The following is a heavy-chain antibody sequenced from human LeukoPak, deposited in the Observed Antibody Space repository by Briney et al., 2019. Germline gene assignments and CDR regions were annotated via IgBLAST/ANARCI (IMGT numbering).Heavy chain of an antibody. CDR2: IWYDGSNK. CDR3: AREVNGDYRPLFDY. CDR1: GFTFSSYG. Sequence: GRSLRLSCAASGFTFSSYGMHWVRQAPGKGLEWVAIIWYDGSNKYYADSVKGRFTISRDNSKNTLSLQMNSLRAEDTAVYYCAREVNGDYRPLFDYWGQGTLVTVSS. D-gene: IGHD4-17*01. V-gene: IGHV3-33*01. J-gene: IGHJ4*02.